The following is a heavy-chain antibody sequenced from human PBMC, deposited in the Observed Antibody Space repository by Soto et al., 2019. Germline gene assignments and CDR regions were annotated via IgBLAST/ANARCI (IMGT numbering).Heavy chain of an antibody. J-gene: IGHJ4*02. CDR1: GFTFSSYS. Sequence: EVQLLESGGGLVKPGGSLRLSCAASGFTFSSYSMNWVRQAPGKGLEWVSSISSSSSYIYYADSVKGRFTISRDNAKNSLYLQMNSLRAEDTAVYYCARDLSYGDYSPPKGLDYWGQGTLVTVSS. CDR2: ISSSSSYI. D-gene: IGHD4-17*01. V-gene: IGHV3-21*01. CDR3: ARDLSYGDYSPPKGLDY.